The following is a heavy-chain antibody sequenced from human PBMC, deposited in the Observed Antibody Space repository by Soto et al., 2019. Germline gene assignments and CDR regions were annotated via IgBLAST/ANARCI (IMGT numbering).Heavy chain of an antibody. V-gene: IGHV3-64D*09. J-gene: IGHJ4*02. D-gene: IGHD3-22*01. CDR1: GFTFRIYA. CDR3: VKGEYYYDSSGYYPFDY. Sequence: GGSLRLSCSASGFTFRIYAMHWVRQAPGKGLEYVSAISTNGGSTYYADSVKGRFTISRDNSKNTLYLQMSSLRAEDTAVYYCVKGEYYYDSSGYYPFDYWGQGT. CDR2: ISTNGGST.